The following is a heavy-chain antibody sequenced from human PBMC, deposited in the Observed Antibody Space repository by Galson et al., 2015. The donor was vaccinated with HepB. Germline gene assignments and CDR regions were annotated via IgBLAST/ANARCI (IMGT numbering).Heavy chain of an antibody. D-gene: IGHD5-18*01. CDR1: GFSFSNYA. Sequence: SLRLSCAASGFSFSNYAMHWVRQAPGQGLEWVSFISYDGGNKYSADSLKGRFIISRDNSKNTLYLQMNSLRADDTAVYYCARVNGVYSYAFFDYWGQGTLVTVSS. CDR2: ISYDGGNK. CDR3: ARVNGVYSYAFFDY. V-gene: IGHV3-30*04. J-gene: IGHJ4*02.